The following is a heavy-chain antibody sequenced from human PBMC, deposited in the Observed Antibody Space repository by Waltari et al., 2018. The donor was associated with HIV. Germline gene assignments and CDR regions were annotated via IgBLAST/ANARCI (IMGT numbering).Heavy chain of an antibody. CDR1: GFTVSRAY. CDR2: LYVPTTGTDR. Sequence: EVQLVESGGGLFRPGGSLRLSCAVSGFTVSRAYMTWVRQPPGKGLEWVSTLYVPTTGTDRFYAPSVKGRFTISRDNSENTLYLQMSGLRAEDTAIYYCVRGSLMTTAAPWGQGTLVTVSS. V-gene: IGHV3-53*03. J-gene: IGHJ5*02. D-gene: IGHD4-17*01. CDR3: VRGSLMTTAAP.